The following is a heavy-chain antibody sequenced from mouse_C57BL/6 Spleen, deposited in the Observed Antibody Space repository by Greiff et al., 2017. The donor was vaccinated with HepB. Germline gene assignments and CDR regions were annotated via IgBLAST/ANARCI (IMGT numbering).Heavy chain of an antibody. CDR2: IYPRDGST. CDR3: ASPPTVVDAYWDFDV. D-gene: IGHD1-1*01. CDR1: GYTFTDHT. Sequence: QVQLQQSDAELVKPGASVKISCKVSGYTFTDHTIHWMKQRPEQGLEWIGYIYPRDGSTQYNEKFKGKATLTADKSSSTAYIQLNSLTSEDSAVYFCASPPTVVDAYWDFDVWGTGTTVTVSS. V-gene: IGHV1-78*01. J-gene: IGHJ1*03.